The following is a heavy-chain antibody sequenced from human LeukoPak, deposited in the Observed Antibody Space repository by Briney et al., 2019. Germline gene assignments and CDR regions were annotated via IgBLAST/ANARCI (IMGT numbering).Heavy chain of an antibody. D-gene: IGHD5-18*01. Sequence: SVTVSCKASGYTFTNYNIHWVRQAPGQGLEWMGIINPYDSSSSYEHKFQGRVTMIRDTSTSTVYMELSSLRSEDTAVYYCARYIYGLLHYWGQGTLVTV. J-gene: IGHJ4*02. CDR2: INPYDSSS. V-gene: IGHV1-46*01. CDR3: ARYIYGLLHY. CDR1: GYTFTNYN.